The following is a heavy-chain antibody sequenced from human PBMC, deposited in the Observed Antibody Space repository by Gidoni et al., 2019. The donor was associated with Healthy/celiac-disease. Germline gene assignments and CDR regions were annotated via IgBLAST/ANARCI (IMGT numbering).Heavy chain of an antibody. CDR3: AKDIGSSGCYPVD. Sequence: VQLVESGGGLVQPGRSLRLSCAASGFTLDDYAMHWVRQAQGKGLGWVSGSSWNSGSIGYADSVKGRFTISRDNAKNSLYLQMNSLRADDTALYYCAKDIGSSGCYPVDWGQGTLVTVSS. D-gene: IGHD6-19*01. CDR2: SSWNSGSI. V-gene: IGHV3-9*01. CDR1: GFTLDDYA. J-gene: IGHJ4*02.